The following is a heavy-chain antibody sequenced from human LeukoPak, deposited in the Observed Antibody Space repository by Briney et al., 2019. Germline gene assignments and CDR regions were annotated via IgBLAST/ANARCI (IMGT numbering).Heavy chain of an antibody. Sequence: GESLKISCKGSGYSFTSYWIGWVRQMPGKGLEWRGIIYPGDYDTRYSPSFQGQVTISADKSISTAYLQCSSMKASDTAMYYCARRIGGNRSWADYWGQGTLVTVSS. CDR1: GYSFTSYW. V-gene: IGHV5-51*01. CDR2: IYPGDYDT. CDR3: ARRIGGNRSWADY. J-gene: IGHJ4*02. D-gene: IGHD2-15*01.